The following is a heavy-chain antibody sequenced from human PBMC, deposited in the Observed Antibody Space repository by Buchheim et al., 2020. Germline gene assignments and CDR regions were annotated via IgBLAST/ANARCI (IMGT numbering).Heavy chain of an antibody. V-gene: IGHV3-23*01. D-gene: IGHD6-19*01. CDR3: AKFSVAGAQRYYYYGMDV. Sequence: EVQLLESGGGLVQPGGSLRLSCAASGFTFSSYAMSWVRQAPGKGLEWVSAISGSGGSTYYADSVKGRFTISRDNSKKTLYLQMNSLRAEDTAVYYCAKFSVAGAQRYYYYGMDVWGQGTT. CDR2: ISGSGGST. J-gene: IGHJ6*02. CDR1: GFTFSSYA.